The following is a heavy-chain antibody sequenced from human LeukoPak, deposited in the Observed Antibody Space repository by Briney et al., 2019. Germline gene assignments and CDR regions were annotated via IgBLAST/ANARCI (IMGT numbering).Heavy chain of an antibody. CDR3: AKDLRVIAPVFDY. J-gene: IGHJ4*02. CDR1: GFTFSSYG. CDR2: LRYDGSNK. Sequence: GGSLRLSCAASGFTFSSYGMHWVRQAPGKGLEWVAFLRYDGSNKYYADSVKGRFTISRDNSKNTLYLQMNSLRAEDTAVYYCAKDLRVIAPVFDYWGQGTLVTVSS. D-gene: IGHD3-22*01. V-gene: IGHV3-30*02.